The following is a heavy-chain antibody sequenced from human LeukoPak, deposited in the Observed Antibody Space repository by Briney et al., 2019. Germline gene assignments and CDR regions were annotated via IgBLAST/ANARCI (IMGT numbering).Heavy chain of an antibody. CDR3: ARLPFLEGLPLDH. CDR1: GYSFTSYW. J-gene: IGHJ4*02. Sequence: GGSLKISCKGSGYSFTSYWIGWVRQMPGKGLEWMGIIYPGDSDTRYSPSFKGQVTFSADKSISTAYLQWSSLKASDTAMYYCARLPFLEGLPLDHWGQGTHVTVSS. V-gene: IGHV5-51*01. D-gene: IGHD3-3*01. CDR2: IYPGDSDT.